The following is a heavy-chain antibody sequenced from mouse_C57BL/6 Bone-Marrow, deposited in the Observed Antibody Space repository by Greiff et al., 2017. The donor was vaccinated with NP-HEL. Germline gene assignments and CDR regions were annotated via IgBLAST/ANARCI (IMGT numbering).Heavy chain of an antibody. J-gene: IGHJ2*01. CDR2: INYDGSST. V-gene: IGHV5-16*01. CDR3: ARGGTGTSRDVDY. Sequence: EVMLVESEGGLVQPGSSMKLSCTASGFTFSDYYMAWVRQVPEKGLEWVANINYDGSSTYYLDSLKSRFIISRDNAKNIIYLQMSSLTSEHKATNCSARGGTGTSRDVDYWGQGTTLTVSA. CDR1: GFTFSDYY. D-gene: IGHD4-1*01.